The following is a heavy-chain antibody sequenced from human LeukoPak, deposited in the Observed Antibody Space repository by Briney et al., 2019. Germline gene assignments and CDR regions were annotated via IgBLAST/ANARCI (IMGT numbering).Heavy chain of an antibody. CDR2: ISYDGSNK. Sequence: GRSLRLSCATSGFTFSNYGMHWVRQAPGKGLEWVAVISYDGSNKYYADSVKGRFTISRDNSKNTLYLQMNSLRPEDAAVYYCANLPLWGQGTLVTISS. CDR3: ANLPL. J-gene: IGHJ4*02. CDR1: GFTFSNYG. V-gene: IGHV3-30*18.